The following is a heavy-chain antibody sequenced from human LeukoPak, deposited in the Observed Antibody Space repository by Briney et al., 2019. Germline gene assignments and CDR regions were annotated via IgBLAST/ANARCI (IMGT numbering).Heavy chain of an antibody. CDR3: AKGRGTNSGPTQDY. J-gene: IGHJ4*02. CDR2: ISGGDDST. D-gene: IGHD6-19*01. Sequence: GGSLRLSCAASGLTFSNFAMSWVRQAPGKGLEWVSAISGGDDSTYYADSVKGRFTVSRDNSKNTLYLQMNSLTDDDTAVYYCAKGRGTNSGPTQDYWGQGTLVTVSS. V-gene: IGHV3-23*01. CDR1: GLTFSNFA.